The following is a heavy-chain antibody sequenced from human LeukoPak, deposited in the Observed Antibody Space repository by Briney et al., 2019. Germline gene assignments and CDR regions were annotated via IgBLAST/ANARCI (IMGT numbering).Heavy chain of an antibody. Sequence: GGSLRLSCAASGFTVSSYDMNWVRQAPGKGLEWVSSISGSGGNTYYADSVKGRFTISRDYSKNTLYLQMNSLRTEETAVYYCAKGPAMVRGTFDPWGQGTLVTVSS. CDR3: AKGPAMVRGTFDP. CDR2: ISGSGGNT. CDR1: GFTVSSYD. J-gene: IGHJ5*02. V-gene: IGHV3-23*01. D-gene: IGHD3-10*01.